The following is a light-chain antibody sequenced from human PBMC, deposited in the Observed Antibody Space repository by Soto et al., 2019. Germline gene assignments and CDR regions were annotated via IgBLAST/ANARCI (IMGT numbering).Light chain of an antibody. Sequence: DIQMTQSPSSLSASVGDRVTITCRASQSISSYLNWYQQKPGKAPKLLIYAASSLQSGVPSRFSGSGSGTDFTLTISSLQPEDFATYYCQQSYSTPRLSLTFGGGTKVEIK. CDR2: AAS. J-gene: IGKJ4*01. V-gene: IGKV1-39*01. CDR1: QSISSY. CDR3: QQSYSTPRLSLT.